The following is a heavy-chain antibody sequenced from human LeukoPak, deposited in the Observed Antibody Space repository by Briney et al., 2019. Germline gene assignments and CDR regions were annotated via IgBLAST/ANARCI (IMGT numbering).Heavy chain of an antibody. D-gene: IGHD6-13*01. J-gene: IGHJ5*02. CDR3: AAGYSSNWPLFDP. V-gene: IGHV3-66*01. Sequence: GGSLRLSCAASGLTVSSNYMSWVRQAPGKGLEWVSVRYTGSSTYYADSVKGRFTISRDNSKNTLYLQMNSLRVEDTAVYYCAAGYSSNWPLFDPWGQGTLVIVS. CDR1: GLTVSSNY. CDR2: RYTGSST.